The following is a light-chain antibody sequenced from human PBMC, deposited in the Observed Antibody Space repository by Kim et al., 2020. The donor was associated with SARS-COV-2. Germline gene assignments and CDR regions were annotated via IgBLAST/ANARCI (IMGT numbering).Light chain of an antibody. CDR3: QQTYNTPLT. Sequence: ASVGDRVTITCRASQSINTYLNWYQQKQGKAPKLLLYTASSLQSGVPSRFSGSGSGTDFTLTISSLQSEDFATYYCQQTYNTPLTFRGGNKVDIK. CDR1: QSINTY. V-gene: IGKV1-39*01. CDR2: TAS. J-gene: IGKJ4*01.